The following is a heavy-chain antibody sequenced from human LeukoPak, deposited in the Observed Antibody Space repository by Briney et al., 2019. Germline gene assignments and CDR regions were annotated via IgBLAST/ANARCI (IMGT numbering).Heavy chain of an antibody. CDR1: GFTFSRYY. D-gene: IGHD7-27*01. CDR2: IKQDGSEK. J-gene: IGHJ6*02. Sequence: GGSLRLSCAASGFTFSRYYMTWVRQAPGKGLEWVANIKQDGSEKYYVDSVKGRFTISRDNAKNSVYLQMNSLRAEDTAVYYCASPGALYYYYAMDVWGQGTTVTVSS. CDR3: ASPGALYYYYAMDV. V-gene: IGHV3-7*03.